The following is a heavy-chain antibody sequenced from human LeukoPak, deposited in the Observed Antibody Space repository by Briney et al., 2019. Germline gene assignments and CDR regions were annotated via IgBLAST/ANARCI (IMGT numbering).Heavy chain of an antibody. Sequence: GGSLRLSCAASGFTFSSYGMHWVRQAPGKGLEWVAVISYDGSNKYYADSVKGRFTISRDNSKNTLYLRMNSLRAEDTAVYYCASAVSFDYWGQGTLVTVSS. J-gene: IGHJ4*02. CDR2: ISYDGSNK. D-gene: IGHD6-19*01. V-gene: IGHV3-30*03. CDR1: GFTFSSYG. CDR3: ASAVSFDY.